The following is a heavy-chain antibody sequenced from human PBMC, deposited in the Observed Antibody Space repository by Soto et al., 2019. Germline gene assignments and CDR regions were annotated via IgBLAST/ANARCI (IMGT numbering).Heavy chain of an antibody. CDR2: ISATSAKI. J-gene: IGHJ4*02. V-gene: IGHV3-48*02. D-gene: IGHD3-10*01. CDR1: GFKFNYYA. CDR3: VADSGYGSHWVSHFAQ. Sequence: EVQLVESGGGLVQPGGSLRLSCAASGFKFNYYAMNWVRQVPGKGLEGVSYISATSAKIDYADSVKGRFTISRDNARNSLYLQMSSLRDEDTAVYHGVADSGYGSHWVSHFAQWGRRTLVTVS.